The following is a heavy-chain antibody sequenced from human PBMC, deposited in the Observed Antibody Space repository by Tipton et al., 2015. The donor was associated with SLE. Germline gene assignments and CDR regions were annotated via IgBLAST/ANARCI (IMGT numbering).Heavy chain of an antibody. Sequence: TLSLTCTVSGGSISSHYWSWIRQPPGKGLEWIGYISYSETTNYNPSLKSRVTISVDTSKNQFSLKLRSVTAADTAVYYCAKRDDNWYFDSWGQGTLVTVSS. CDR2: ISYSETT. V-gene: IGHV4-59*07. CDR3: AKRDDNWYFDS. CDR1: GGSISSHY. J-gene: IGHJ4*02. D-gene: IGHD1-20*01.